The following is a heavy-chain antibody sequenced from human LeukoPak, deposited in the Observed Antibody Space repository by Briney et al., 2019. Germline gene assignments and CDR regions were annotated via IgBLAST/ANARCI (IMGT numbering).Heavy chain of an antibody. V-gene: IGHV3-48*01. CDR1: GFTLSNYS. Sequence: GGSLRLSCAVSGFTLSNYSMNWVRQAPGKGLEWISYISGSGLTIHYADSVKGRFTISRDNAKNSLYLQMNSLRAEDTAVYYCVRGVPKTSYYYYYMDVWGEGTTVTVSS. CDR3: VRGVPKTSYYYYYMDV. CDR2: ISGSGLTI. D-gene: IGHD4-11*01. J-gene: IGHJ6*03.